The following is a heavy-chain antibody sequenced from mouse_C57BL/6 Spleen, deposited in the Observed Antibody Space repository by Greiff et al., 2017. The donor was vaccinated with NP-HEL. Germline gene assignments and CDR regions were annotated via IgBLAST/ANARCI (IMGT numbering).Heavy chain of an antibody. CDR2: IHPNSGST. CDR3: ARSSYTLYGHFDY. Sequence: QVQLQQPGAELVKPGASVKLSCKASGYTFTSYWMHWVKQRPGQGLEWIGMIHPNSGSTNYNEKFKSKATLTVDKSSSTAYMQRSSLTSEDSAVYYCARSSYTLYGHFDYWGQGTTLTVSS. V-gene: IGHV1-64*01. J-gene: IGHJ2*01. CDR1: GYTFTSYW. D-gene: IGHD2-12*01.